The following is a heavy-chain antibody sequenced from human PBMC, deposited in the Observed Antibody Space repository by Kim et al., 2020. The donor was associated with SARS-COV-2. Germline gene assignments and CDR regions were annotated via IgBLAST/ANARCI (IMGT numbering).Heavy chain of an antibody. D-gene: IGHD2-15*01. Sequence: SVEGRFTISRDNSKNTLYLQMNSLRAEDTAVYYCAKGDIVVVVAGDYFDYWGQGTLVTVSS. V-gene: IGHV3-23*01. J-gene: IGHJ4*02. CDR3: AKGDIVVVVAGDYFDY.